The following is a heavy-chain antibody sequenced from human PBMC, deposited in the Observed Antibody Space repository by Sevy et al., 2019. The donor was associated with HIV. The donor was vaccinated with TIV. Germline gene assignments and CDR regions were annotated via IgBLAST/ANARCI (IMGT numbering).Heavy chain of an antibody. CDR2: IYPGDSDI. CDR1: GYTFTSYW. CDR3: TRSRGDGYNEFDY. D-gene: IGHD3-10*01. Sequence: GESLKISCKGSGYTFTSYWIGWVRQMPGKGLEWMGIIYPGDSDIRYSPSFQGQVTISADKPINTAFLQWSSLKASDTAIYYCTRSRGDGYNEFDYWGQGTLVTVSS. V-gene: IGHV5-51*04. J-gene: IGHJ4*02.